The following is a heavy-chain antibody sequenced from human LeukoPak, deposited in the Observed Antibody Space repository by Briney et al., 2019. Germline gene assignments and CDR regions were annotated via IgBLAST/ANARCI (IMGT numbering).Heavy chain of an antibody. CDR2: IYYSGST. CDR3: ARGIAVAGTVDY. D-gene: IGHD6-19*01. J-gene: IGHJ4*02. V-gene: IGHV4-59*12. CDR1: GGSISSYY. Sequence: PSETLSLTCTVSGGSISSYYWSWIRQPPGKGLEWIGYIYYSGSTNYNPSLESRVTISIDTSKNQFSLKLSSVTAADTAVYYCARGIAVAGTVDYWGQGTLVTVSS.